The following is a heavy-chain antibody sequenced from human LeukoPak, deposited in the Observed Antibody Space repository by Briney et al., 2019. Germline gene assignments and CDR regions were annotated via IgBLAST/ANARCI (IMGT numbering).Heavy chain of an antibody. D-gene: IGHD6-19*01. V-gene: IGHV4-59*08. Sequence: SETLSLTCTVSGGSISSYYWSWIRQPPGKGLEWIGYIYYSGSTNYNPSLKSRVTISLDTSKNQFSLQLSSLTAADTAVYYCARHLEAVAGSDYWGQGTLVSVSS. CDR3: ARHLEAVAGSDY. J-gene: IGHJ4*02. CDR2: IYYSGST. CDR1: GGSISSYY.